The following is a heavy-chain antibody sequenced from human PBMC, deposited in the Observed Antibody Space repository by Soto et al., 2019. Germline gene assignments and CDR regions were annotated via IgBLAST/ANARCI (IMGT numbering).Heavy chain of an antibody. CDR2: TYYRSKWYN. V-gene: IGHV6-1*01. CDR1: GDSVSSNSAA. Sequence: SQTLSLSCAISGDSVSSNSAAWNWIRQSPSRGLEWLGRTYYRSKWYNDYAVSVKSRITINLDTSKNQFSLQLNSVTPEDTAVYYCARVGYSSSWDYYYGMDVWGQGTTVTVSS. CDR3: ARVGYSSSWDYYYGMDV. J-gene: IGHJ6*02. D-gene: IGHD6-13*01.